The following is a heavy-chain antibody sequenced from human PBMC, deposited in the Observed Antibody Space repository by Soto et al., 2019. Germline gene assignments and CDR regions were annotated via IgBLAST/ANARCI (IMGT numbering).Heavy chain of an antibody. CDR1: GGSINNYY. CDR2: VYYSGTT. J-gene: IGHJ6*02. D-gene: IGHD3-9*01. V-gene: IGHV4-59*08. Sequence: SETLSLTCTVSGGSINNYYWSWIRQSPGKGLEWIGYVYYSGTTNYNPTLKSRITILVDTSENQFSLKLTSVTAADTAVYYCARFGDDILTGYEALDVWGQGTIVTVSS. CDR3: ARFGDDILTGYEALDV.